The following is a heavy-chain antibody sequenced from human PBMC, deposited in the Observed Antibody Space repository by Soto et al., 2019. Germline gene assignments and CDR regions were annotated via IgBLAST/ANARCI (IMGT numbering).Heavy chain of an antibody. CDR2: ISAYNGNT. Sequence: ASVKVSCKASGYTFTSYGISWVRQAPGQGLEWMGWISAYNGNTNYAQKLQGRVTMTTDTSTSTAYMELRSLRSDDTAVYYCARDRYCRSTSCHPTGHDFDIWGQGTMVT. V-gene: IGHV1-18*01. CDR1: GYTFTSYG. D-gene: IGHD2-2*01. CDR3: ARDRYCRSTSCHPTGHDFDI. J-gene: IGHJ3*02.